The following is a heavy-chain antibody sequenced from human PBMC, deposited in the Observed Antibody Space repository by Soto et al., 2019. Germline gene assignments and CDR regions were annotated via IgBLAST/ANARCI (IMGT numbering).Heavy chain of an antibody. CDR2: VSPPFRTS. D-gene: IGHD3-10*01. Sequence: QVQLVQSGAEVKKPGSSVKVSCKTSGVSFNNNGIGWVRQAPGHGLEWMGGVSPPFRTSNYARKFPGRISITADASTGTVNMELSSLTSEDTAQYYCARVLYYGSGCYSPYGMDVWGQGTTVTVSS. CDR1: GVSFNNNG. CDR3: ARVLYYGSGCYSPYGMDV. V-gene: IGHV1-69*01. J-gene: IGHJ6*02.